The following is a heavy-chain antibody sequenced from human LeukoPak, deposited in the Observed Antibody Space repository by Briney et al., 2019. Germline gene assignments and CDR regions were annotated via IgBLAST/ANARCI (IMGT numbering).Heavy chain of an antibody. CDR2: IIPILGIA. V-gene: IGHV1-69*04. CDR3: ASDIVVVPAAIGWFDP. CDR1: GGTFSSYA. Sequence: ASVKVSCKASGGTFSSYAISWVRQAPGQGLEWMGRIIPILGIANYAQKFQGRVTITADKSTSTAYMELSSLRSEDTAVYYCASDIVVVPAAIGWFDPWGQGTLVTVSS. D-gene: IGHD2-2*02. J-gene: IGHJ5*02.